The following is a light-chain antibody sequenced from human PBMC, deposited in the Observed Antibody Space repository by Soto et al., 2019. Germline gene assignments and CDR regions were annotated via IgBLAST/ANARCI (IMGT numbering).Light chain of an antibody. CDR1: QTINSNY. CDR2: RAS. J-gene: IGKJ3*01. V-gene: IGKV3-20*01. CDR3: QHYGNSKFS. Sequence: EVVLTQSPGTLSLSPGERATLSCRASQTINSNYLAWYQQKPGQAPRLLIYRASSRATGIPDWFSGRGSGTDFTLTISRLEPEDFAVFYCQHYGNSKFSFGPGTKVDIK.